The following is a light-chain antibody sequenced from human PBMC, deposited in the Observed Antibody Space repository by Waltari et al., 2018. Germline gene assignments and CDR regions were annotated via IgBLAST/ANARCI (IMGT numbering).Light chain of an antibody. CDR2: EVS. CDR1: GSDFRDYDF. J-gene: IGLJ2*01. CDR3: SSFAGRWI. Sequence: QSALTQPPSASGSPGQSVTLSCTGSGSDFRDYDFVSWYQQHPGKAPKVILYEVSKRSSGVPDRFSGSKSGNTASLTVSGLQAEDEADYYCSSFAGRWIFGGGTKLTVL. V-gene: IGLV2-8*01.